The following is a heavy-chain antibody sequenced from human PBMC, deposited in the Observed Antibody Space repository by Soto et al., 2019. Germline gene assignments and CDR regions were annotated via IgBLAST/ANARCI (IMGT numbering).Heavy chain of an antibody. CDR1: GGCISSRSYY. Sequence: PSKTLSLTCTVAGGCISSRSYYWGWIRQPPGKGLEWIGSIYYSVSTYYNPSLKSRVTISVDTSKNQFSLKLSSVTASDTAVYYCAIVATSAFDYWGQGTLVTGSS. V-gene: IGHV4-39*01. CDR2: IYYSVST. CDR3: AIVATSAFDY. D-gene: IGHD5-12*01. J-gene: IGHJ4*02.